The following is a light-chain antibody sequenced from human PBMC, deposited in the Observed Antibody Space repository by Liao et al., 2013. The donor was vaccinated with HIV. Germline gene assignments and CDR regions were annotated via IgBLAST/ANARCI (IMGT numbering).Light chain of an antibody. CDR3: QAWDSSIWV. J-gene: IGLJ3*02. V-gene: IGLV3-21*01. CDR1: NIGRKS. Sequence: SYELTQPPSVSVAPGKTATITCGGNNIGRKSVHWYQQKPAQAPVLVIHYDTDRPSGIPERFSGSNSGNTATLTISGTQAMDEADYYCQAWDSSIWVFGGGTKLTVL. CDR2: YDT.